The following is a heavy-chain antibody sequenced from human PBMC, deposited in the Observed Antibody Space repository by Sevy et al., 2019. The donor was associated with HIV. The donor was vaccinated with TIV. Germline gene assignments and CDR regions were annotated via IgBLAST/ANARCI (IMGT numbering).Heavy chain of an antibody. J-gene: IGHJ4*02. D-gene: IGHD2-21*01. CDR3: ASDRPCGGDCYYFDS. CDR1: GGSLSNYG. CDR2: IIPRVGLT. V-gene: IGHV1-69*10. Sequence: ASVKVSCKASGGSLSNYGMNWVRQAPGQGLEWTGGIIPRVGLTNYAQKFQDRVTITADESTNTVYIDVRRLTSEDTGVYYCASDRPCGGDCYYFDSWGQGTLVTVSS.